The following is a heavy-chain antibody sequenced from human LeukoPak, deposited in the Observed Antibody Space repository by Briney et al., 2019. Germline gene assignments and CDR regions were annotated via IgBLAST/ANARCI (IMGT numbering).Heavy chain of an antibody. CDR2: IYYSGST. Sequence: SETLSLTCTVSGGSISSGGYYWSWIRQHPGKGLEWSGYIYYSGSTYYNPSLKSRVTISVDTAKNQFSLKLSSVTAADTAVYYCASSMVRGVIPPFYFDYWGQGTLATVSS. CDR1: GGSISSGGYY. D-gene: IGHD3-10*01. J-gene: IGHJ4*02. CDR3: ASSMVRGVIPPFYFDY. V-gene: IGHV4-31*03.